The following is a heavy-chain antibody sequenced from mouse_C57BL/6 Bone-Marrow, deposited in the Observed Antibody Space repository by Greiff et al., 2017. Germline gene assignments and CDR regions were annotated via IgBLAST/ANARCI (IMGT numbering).Heavy chain of an antibody. CDR3: AGGNGGFAY. V-gene: IGHV5-4*01. D-gene: IGHD2-1*01. CDR2: ISDGGSYT. Sequence: EVQLVESGGGLVKPGGSLKLSCAASGFTFSSYAMSWVRQTPEKRLEWVATISDGGSYTYYPDNVKGRFTISRDNAKNNLYLQMSHLKSEDTAMYYCAGGNGGFAYWGQGTLVTVSA. J-gene: IGHJ3*01. CDR1: GFTFSSYA.